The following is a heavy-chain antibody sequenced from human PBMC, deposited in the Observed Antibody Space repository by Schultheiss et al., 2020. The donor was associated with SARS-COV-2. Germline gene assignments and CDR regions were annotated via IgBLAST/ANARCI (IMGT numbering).Heavy chain of an antibody. CDR2: IRSKAYGGTT. D-gene: IGHD3-9*01. CDR1: GFTFGDYA. Sequence: GGSLRLSCTASGFTFGDYAMSWFRQAPGKCLEWVGFIRSKAYGGTTEYAASVKGRFTISRDDSKSIAYLQMNSLKTEDTAVYYCAKVDRLVISPYFDYWGQGTLVTVSS. CDR3: AKVDRLVISPYFDY. J-gene: IGHJ4*02. V-gene: IGHV3-49*03.